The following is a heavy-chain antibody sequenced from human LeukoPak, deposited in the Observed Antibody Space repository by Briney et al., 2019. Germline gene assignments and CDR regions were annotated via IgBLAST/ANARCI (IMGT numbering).Heavy chain of an antibody. D-gene: IGHD2-15*01. CDR1: GGSISSSTYY. Sequence: SETLSLTCTVSGGSISSSTYYWGWIRQPPGKGLEWIGYIYYSGSTNYNPSLKSRVTISVDTSKNQFSLKLSSVTAADTAVYYCAREGLYYFDYWGQGTLVTVSS. CDR2: IYYSGST. V-gene: IGHV4-61*01. CDR3: AREGLYYFDY. J-gene: IGHJ4*02.